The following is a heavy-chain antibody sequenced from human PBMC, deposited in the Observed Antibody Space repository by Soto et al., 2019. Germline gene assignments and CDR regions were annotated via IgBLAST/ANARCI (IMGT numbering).Heavy chain of an antibody. Sequence: GGSRRLSWAASRFTFSRYAMHGVGQGPGKGLEWVAAISHDGSDKYYVDSVKGRFTISRDNSKNTLYLRMNGLRVEDTAVYYCAREPVRRLQGPDYSYYGMDVWGQGTTVTVSS. D-gene: IGHD6-25*01. CDR3: AREPVRRLQGPDYSYYGMDV. V-gene: IGHV3-30-3*01. CDR2: ISHDGSDK. CDR1: RFTFSRYA. J-gene: IGHJ6*02.